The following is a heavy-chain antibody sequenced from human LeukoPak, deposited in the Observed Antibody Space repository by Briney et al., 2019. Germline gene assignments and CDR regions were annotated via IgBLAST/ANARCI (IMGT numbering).Heavy chain of an antibody. V-gene: IGHV1-18*01. CDR1: GYTFTSYG. Sequence: ASVKVSCKASGYTFTSYGISWVRQAPGQGLEWMGWISAYNGNTNYAQKLQGRVTMTTDTSTSTAYMELRCLRSDDTAVYYCARESAFDTDYYMDVWGKGTTVTVSS. CDR2: ISAYNGNT. J-gene: IGHJ6*03. CDR3: ARESAFDTDYYMDV. D-gene: IGHD3-3*02.